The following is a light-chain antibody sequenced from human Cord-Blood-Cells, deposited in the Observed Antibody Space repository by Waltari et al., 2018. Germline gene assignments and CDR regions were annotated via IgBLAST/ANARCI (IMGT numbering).Light chain of an antibody. J-gene: IGKJ3*01. V-gene: IGKV3-11*01. Sequence: EIVLTQSPATLSLSPGERATLSCRASQSVSSYLAWYQQKPGQAPRLLIYDASNRATGFPARFSGSGSGTDFTLTISGLEPEDFAVYYCQQRSNWPPKFTFGPGTKVDIK. CDR1: QSVSSY. CDR3: QQRSNWPPKFT. CDR2: DAS.